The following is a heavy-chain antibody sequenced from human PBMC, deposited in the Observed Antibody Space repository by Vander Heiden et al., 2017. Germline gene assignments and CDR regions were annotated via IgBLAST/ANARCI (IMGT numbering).Heavy chain of an antibody. D-gene: IGHD6-19*01. V-gene: IGHV3-23*01. CDR1: GFTFSSYA. CDR2: ISGSGGST. J-gene: IGHJ5*02. CDR3: AKDVGYSSGWYERDWFDP. Sequence: EVQLLESGGGLVQPGGSLRLSCAASGFTFSSYASSWVRQAPGKGLEWVSAISGSGGSTYYADSVKGRFTISRDNSKNTLYLQMNSLRAEDTAVYYCAKDVGYSSGWYERDWFDPWGQGTLVTVSS.